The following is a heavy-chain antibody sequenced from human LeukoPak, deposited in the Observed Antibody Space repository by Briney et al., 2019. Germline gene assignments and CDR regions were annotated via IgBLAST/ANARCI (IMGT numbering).Heavy chain of an antibody. CDR3: ARALGYCSSTSCYTGFDP. CDR2: MNPNSGNT. CDR1: GYTFTSYD. D-gene: IGHD2-2*02. Sequence: ASVKVSCKASGYTFTSYDINWVRQATGQGLEWMGWMNPNSGNTGYAQKFQGRVTVTRNTSISTAYMELSSLRSEDTAVYYCARALGYCSSTSCYTGFDPWGQGTLVTVSS. V-gene: IGHV1-8*01. J-gene: IGHJ5*02.